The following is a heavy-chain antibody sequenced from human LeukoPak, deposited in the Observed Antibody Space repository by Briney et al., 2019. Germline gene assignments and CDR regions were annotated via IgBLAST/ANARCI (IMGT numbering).Heavy chain of an antibody. D-gene: IGHD2-2*02. CDR3: ARGGFYTTTWFNY. V-gene: IGHV4-38-2*01. CDR1: GYSIGDGYH. J-gene: IGHJ4*02. CDR2: VHRSGRT. Sequence: SETLSLTCGVSGYSIGDGYHWGWIRQTPGKGLEWVGSVHRSGRTYYNPSLKSRVIISADTSENHFSLRVTSVTAADTAVYYCARGGFYTTTWFNYWGPGLLVTVTS.